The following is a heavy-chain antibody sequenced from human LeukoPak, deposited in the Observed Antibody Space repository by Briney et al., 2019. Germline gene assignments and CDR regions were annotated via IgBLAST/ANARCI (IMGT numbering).Heavy chain of an antibody. J-gene: IGHJ3*02. V-gene: IGHV3-30*02. CDR3: AKDYTYYYDSSGYSQAFDI. D-gene: IGHD3-22*01. Sequence: PGGSLRLSCAASGFTFSSYGMHWVRQAPGKGLEWVAFIRYDGSNKYYADSVKGRFTISRDNSKNTLYLQMNSLRAEDTAVYYCAKDYTYYYDSSGYSQAFDIWGQGTMVTVSS. CDR2: IRYDGSNK. CDR1: GFTFSSYG.